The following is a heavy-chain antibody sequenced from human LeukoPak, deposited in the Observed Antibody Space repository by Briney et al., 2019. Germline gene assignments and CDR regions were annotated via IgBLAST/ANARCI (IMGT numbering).Heavy chain of an antibody. CDR1: GFGIHFYW. CDR2: IKQDGGEE. J-gene: IGHJ3*02. V-gene: IGHV3-7*01. Sequence: GGSLRLSCAASGFGIHFYWMQWVRQAPGKGLEWVASIKQDGGEEYYVDSVKGRFTISRDNAKKSLYLQMSSLRVEDTAVYYCATDRISDIWGQGTMVIVSS. CDR3: ATDRISDI.